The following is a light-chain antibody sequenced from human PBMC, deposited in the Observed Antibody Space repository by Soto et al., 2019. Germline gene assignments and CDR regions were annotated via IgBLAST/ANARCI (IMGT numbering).Light chain of an antibody. V-gene: IGLV2-14*01. J-gene: IGLJ3*02. CDR3: NSYTSSSTWV. Sequence: QSVLTQPASVSGSHGQSITISCTGTSSDVGAYNYVSWYQQHPGKAPKLMIYEVSNRPSGVSDRFSGSRSGNTASLTISGLQAEDESDYYCNSYTSSSTWVFGGGTKLTVL. CDR2: EVS. CDR1: SSDVGAYNY.